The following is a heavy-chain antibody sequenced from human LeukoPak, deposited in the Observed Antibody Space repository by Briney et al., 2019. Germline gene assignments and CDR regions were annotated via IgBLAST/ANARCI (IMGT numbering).Heavy chain of an antibody. Sequence: SETLSLTCTVSGGSISSGSYYWSWIRQPAGKGLEWIGRIYTSGSTNYNPSLKSRVTISVDTSKNQFSLKLSSVTAADTAVYYCARWGSAAIEAGFDYWGQGTLVTVSS. V-gene: IGHV4-61*02. J-gene: IGHJ4*02. CDR3: ARWGSAAIEAGFDY. CDR2: IYTSGST. CDR1: GGSISSGSYY. D-gene: IGHD2-2*02.